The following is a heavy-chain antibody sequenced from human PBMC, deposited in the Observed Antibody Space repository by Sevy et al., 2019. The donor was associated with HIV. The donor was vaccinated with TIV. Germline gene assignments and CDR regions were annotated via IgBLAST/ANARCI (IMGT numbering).Heavy chain of an antibody. D-gene: IGHD1-1*01. CDR3: ARGRSNFRY. J-gene: IGHJ4*02. CDR1: GASMSGYY. CDR2: IYDTGDT. V-gene: IGHV4-59*13. Sequence: QSQTLSLTCTLSGASMSGYYWSWIRQPPGKGLEWIGYIYDTGDTNFNPSLKSRVTISQDTSKTQFSLSLSSVNTADMAVYYCARGRSNFRYWSQGTLVTVSS.